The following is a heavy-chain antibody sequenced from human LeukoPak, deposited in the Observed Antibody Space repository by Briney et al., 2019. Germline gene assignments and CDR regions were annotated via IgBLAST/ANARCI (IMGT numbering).Heavy chain of an antibody. Sequence: GGSQRLSCAASGFTVSSYAMSWVRQAPGKGLEWISAISGSGGSKYYADSVKGRFTISRDTSTNTLYLQLNSLRVDDTAVYFCAKEWRFSSSWYQYYFDYWGQGTLVTVSS. V-gene: IGHV3-23*01. CDR3: AKEWRFSSSWYQYYFDY. CDR2: ISGSGGSK. J-gene: IGHJ4*02. D-gene: IGHD6-13*01. CDR1: GFTVSSYA.